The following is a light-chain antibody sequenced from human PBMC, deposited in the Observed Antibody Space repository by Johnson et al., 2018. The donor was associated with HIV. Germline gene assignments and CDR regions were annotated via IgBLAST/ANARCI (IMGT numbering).Light chain of an antibody. J-gene: IGLJ1*01. Sequence: QSVLTQPPSVSAAPGQKVTISCSGSSSNIGNNYVSWYQQLPGTAPKLLIYENNKRPSGIPDRFSGSKSGTSATLGINGLQTGDEADYYCETWDSWLSGYYVFGSGTRLTVL. CDR3: ETWDSWLSGYYV. V-gene: IGLV1-51*02. CDR2: ENN. CDR1: SSNIGNNY.